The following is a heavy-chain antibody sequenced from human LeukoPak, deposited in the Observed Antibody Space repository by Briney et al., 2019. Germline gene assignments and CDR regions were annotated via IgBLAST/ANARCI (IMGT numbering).Heavy chain of an antibody. CDR2: IGSSSSYI. D-gene: IGHD2-2*02. CDR1: GFTFSSYS. J-gene: IGHJ6*02. V-gene: IGHV3-21*01. CDR3: ARGIVPAAIKGYYYYYGMDV. Sequence: GGSLRLSCAASGFTFSSYSMNWVRQAPGKGLEWVSSIGSSSSYIYYADLVEGRFTISRDNAKNSLYLQMNSLRAEDTAVYYCARGIVPAAIKGYYYYYGMDVWGQGTTVTVSS.